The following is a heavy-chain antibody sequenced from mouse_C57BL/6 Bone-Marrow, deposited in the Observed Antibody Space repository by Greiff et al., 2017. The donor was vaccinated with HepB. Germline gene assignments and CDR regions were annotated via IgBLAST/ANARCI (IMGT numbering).Heavy chain of an antibody. CDR2: IDPENGDT. V-gene: IGHV14-4*01. J-gene: IGHJ4*01. CDR3: TTGYGNYGYYYAMDY. CDR1: GFNIKDDY. D-gene: IGHD2-10*02. Sequence: DVQLQESGAELVRPGASVKLSCTASGFNIKDDYMHWVKQRPEQGLEWIGWIDPENGDTEYASKFQGKATITADTSSNTAYLQLSSLTSEDTAVYYCTTGYGNYGYYYAMDYWGQGASVTVSS.